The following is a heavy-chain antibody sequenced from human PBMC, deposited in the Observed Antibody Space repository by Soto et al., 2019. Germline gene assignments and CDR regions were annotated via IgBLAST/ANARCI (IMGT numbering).Heavy chain of an antibody. CDR3: AVVASRGNLNDY. D-gene: IGHD1-7*01. Sequence: QVQLVQSGAEVKKPGSSVKVYCKASGGTFSSYAISWVRQAPGQGLEWMGGIIPIFGTANYAQKFQGRVTITADKSTSKAYMELSSLRSEDTAVYYCAVVASRGNLNDYWGQGTLVTVSS. CDR1: GGTFSSYA. CDR2: IIPIFGTA. J-gene: IGHJ4*02. V-gene: IGHV1-69*06.